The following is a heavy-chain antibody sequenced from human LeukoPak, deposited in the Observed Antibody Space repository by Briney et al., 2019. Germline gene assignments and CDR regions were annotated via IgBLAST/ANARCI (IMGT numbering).Heavy chain of an antibody. V-gene: IGHV1-2*02. Sequence: ASVKVSCKASGYTLTGYYMHWVRQAPGQGLEWMGWINPNSGGTNYAQKFQGRVTMTRDTSISTAYMELSRLRSDDTAVYYCAAMRGYSYQFDYWGQGTLVTVSS. CDR3: AAMRGYSYQFDY. J-gene: IGHJ4*02. CDR2: INPNSGGT. CDR1: GYTLTGYY. D-gene: IGHD5-18*01.